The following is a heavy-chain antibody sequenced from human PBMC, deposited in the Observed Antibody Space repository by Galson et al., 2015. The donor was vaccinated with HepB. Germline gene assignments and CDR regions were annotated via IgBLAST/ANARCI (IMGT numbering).Heavy chain of an antibody. Sequence: SLRLSCAASGFTFSNYGMHWVRQAPGKGLEWVAFIWYDGGNKYYADSVKGRFTISRDNSKNTLYLQMNSLRAADTAVYYCARDPLGLWFGGTFDYWGQGTLVTVSS. CDR1: GFTFSNYG. D-gene: IGHD3-10*01. CDR2: IWYDGGNK. CDR3: ARDPLGLWFGGTFDY. V-gene: IGHV3-33*01. J-gene: IGHJ4*02.